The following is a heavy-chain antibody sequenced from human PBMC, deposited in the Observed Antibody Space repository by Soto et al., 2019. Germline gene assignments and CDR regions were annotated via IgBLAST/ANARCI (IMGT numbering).Heavy chain of an antibody. CDR2: IYYSGST. V-gene: IGHV4-31*03. J-gene: IGHJ1*01. CDR1: GGSISSGGYY. CDR3: ARETDGPTGTIFQH. Sequence: SETLSLTCTVSGGSISSGGYYWSWIRQHPGKGLEWIGYIYYSGSTYYNPSLKSRVTISVDTSKNQFSLKLSSVTAADTAVYYCARETDGPTGTIFQHWGQGTLVTVSS. D-gene: IGHD1-1*01.